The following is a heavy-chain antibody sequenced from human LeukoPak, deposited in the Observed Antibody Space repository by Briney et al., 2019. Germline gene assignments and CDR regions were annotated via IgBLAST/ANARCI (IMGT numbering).Heavy chain of an antibody. CDR2: ISWNSGYI. Sequence: GGSLRLSCAASGFTFDDYAMHWVRQAPGKGLEWVSGISWNSGYIVYADSVKGRFTISRDNAKNSLYLQMNSLRAEDTAVYYCARGYGSGRIFDYWGQGTLVTVSS. CDR3: ARGYGSGRIFDY. D-gene: IGHD3-10*01. CDR1: GFTFDDYA. J-gene: IGHJ4*02. V-gene: IGHV3-9*01.